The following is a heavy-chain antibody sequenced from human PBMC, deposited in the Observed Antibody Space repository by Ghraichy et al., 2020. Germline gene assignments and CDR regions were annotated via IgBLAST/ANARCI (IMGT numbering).Heavy chain of an antibody. D-gene: IGHD3-22*01. V-gene: IGHV4-59*01. CDR2: ITYSGTT. CDR1: GGPIRSYS. Sequence: SETLSLTCTVSGGPIRSYSWNWIRQTPGKGLEWIGYITYSGTTNYNPSLKRRVTISIDTSKNQFFLKLRSVTAADTAVYYCARDSMGISGYSDFDFWGQGTLVTVSS. CDR3: ARDSMGISGYSDFDF. J-gene: IGHJ4*02.